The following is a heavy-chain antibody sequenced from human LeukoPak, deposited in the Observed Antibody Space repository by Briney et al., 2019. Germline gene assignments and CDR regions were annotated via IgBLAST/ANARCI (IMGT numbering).Heavy chain of an antibody. CDR1: GGSVSSYY. CDR2: MFYNGNP. D-gene: IGHD1-26*01. J-gene: IGHJ5*02. Sequence: SETLSLTCSVSGGSVSSYYWSWIRQSPGKGLEWIGYMFYNGNPNYNPSLKSRVTISIDTSKNQFSLKLSSVTAADTAVYYCARQVWELRTNWFDPWGQGTLVTVSS. CDR3: ARQVWELRTNWFDP. V-gene: IGHV4-59*08.